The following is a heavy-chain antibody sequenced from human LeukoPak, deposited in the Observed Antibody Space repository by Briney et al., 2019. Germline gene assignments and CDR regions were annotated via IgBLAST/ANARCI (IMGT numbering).Heavy chain of an antibody. CDR1: GGSISSSSYY. Sequence: PSETLFLTCTVSGGSISSSSYYWGWIRQPPGKGLEWIGSIYYSGSTYYNPSLKSRVTISVGTSKNQFSLKLSSVTAADTAVYYCARVDSSEPIYGDYFDYWGQGTLVTVSS. J-gene: IGHJ4*02. CDR2: IYYSGST. CDR3: ARVDSSEPIYGDYFDY. D-gene: IGHD3-22*01. V-gene: IGHV4-39*07.